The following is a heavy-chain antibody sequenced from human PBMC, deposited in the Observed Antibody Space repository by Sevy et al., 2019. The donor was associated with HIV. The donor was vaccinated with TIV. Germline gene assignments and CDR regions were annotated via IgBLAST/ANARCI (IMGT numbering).Heavy chain of an antibody. Sequence: GGSLRLSCAASGFNFRIYAMHWVRQAPGKGLEWVAVISYDGSDKFYAQSVKGRFTISRDNPKNMVFLQLNSLRGDDTAVYYCATGRQGATYGYWGQGTPVTVSS. CDR2: ISYDGSDK. CDR1: GFNFRIYA. J-gene: IGHJ4*02. CDR3: ATGRQGATYGY. D-gene: IGHD1-26*01. V-gene: IGHV3-30*03.